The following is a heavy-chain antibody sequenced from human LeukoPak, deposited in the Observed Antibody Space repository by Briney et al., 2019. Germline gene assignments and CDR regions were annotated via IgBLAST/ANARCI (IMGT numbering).Heavy chain of an antibody. CDR2: ISSSSSYI. CDR1: GFTFSDYY. Sequence: GGSLRLSCAASGFTFSDYYMSWIRQAPGKGLEWVSSISSSSSYIYYADSVKGRFTISRDNAKNSLYLQMNSLRAEDTAVYYCARVVVAATGGAYYFDYWGQGTLVTVSS. CDR3: ARVVVAATGGAYYFDY. J-gene: IGHJ4*02. D-gene: IGHD2-15*01. V-gene: IGHV3-11*06.